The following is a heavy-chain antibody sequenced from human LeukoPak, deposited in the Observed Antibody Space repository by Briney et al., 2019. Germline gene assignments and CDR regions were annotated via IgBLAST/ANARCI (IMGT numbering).Heavy chain of an antibody. Sequence: PSETLSLTCTVSGGSISSYYWSWIRQPPGKGLEWIGYIYYSGCTNYNPSLKSRVTISVDTPKNQFSLKLSSVTAADTAVYYCARDYGGSLDYWGQGTLVTVSS. CDR3: ARDYGGSLDY. V-gene: IGHV4-59*01. CDR1: GGSISSYY. D-gene: IGHD4-23*01. J-gene: IGHJ4*02. CDR2: IYYSGCT.